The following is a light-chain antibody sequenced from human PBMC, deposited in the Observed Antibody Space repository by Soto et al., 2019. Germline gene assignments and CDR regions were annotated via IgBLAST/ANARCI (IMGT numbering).Light chain of an antibody. CDR1: QSISSW. Sequence: EIQMTQSPSTLSASVGDRVTITCRASQSISSWLAWYQQKPGKAPKLLIYKASSLESGVPSRFSGSGSGTEFTLTISSLHPDDFATYYCQQYNSYPWTFGQGTKVDI. J-gene: IGKJ1*01. CDR3: QQYNSYPWT. V-gene: IGKV1-5*03. CDR2: KAS.